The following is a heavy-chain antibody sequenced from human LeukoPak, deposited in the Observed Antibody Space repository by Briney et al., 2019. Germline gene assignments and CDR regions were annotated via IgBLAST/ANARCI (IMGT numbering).Heavy chain of an antibody. Sequence: PGGSLRLSCAASGFIFNSYGMHWVRQAPGKGLEWVAFIRYDGSNECYADSVKGRFTISRDNSKNTLYLQMNSLRAEDMAVYYCVKRWTGTTIGQQDYWGQGTLVTVSS. CDR3: VKRWTGTTIGQQDY. J-gene: IGHJ4*02. CDR1: GFIFNSYG. CDR2: IRYDGSNE. V-gene: IGHV3-30*02. D-gene: IGHD1-1*01.